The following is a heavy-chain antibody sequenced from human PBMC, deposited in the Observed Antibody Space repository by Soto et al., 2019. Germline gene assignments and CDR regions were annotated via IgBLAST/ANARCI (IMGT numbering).Heavy chain of an antibody. J-gene: IGHJ6*02. CDR2: IIPIFGTA. CDR3: ARARRTTVTPYGYYGMDV. CDR1: GGTFSSYA. D-gene: IGHD4-17*01. V-gene: IGHV1-69*06. Sequence: RASVKVSCKASGGTFSSYAISWVRQAPGQGLEWMGGIIPIFGTANYAQKFQGRVTITADKSTSTAYMELSSLRSEDTAVYYCARARRTTVTPYGYYGMDVWGQGTTVTVSS.